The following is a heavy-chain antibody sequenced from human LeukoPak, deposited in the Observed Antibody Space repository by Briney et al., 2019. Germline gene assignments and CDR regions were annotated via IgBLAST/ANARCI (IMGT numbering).Heavy chain of an antibody. CDR3: ARLVRGVMDY. J-gene: IGHJ4*02. D-gene: IGHD3-10*01. V-gene: IGHV4-59*01. CDR2: TYYSGST. Sequence: PSETLSLTCTVSGGSISSYYWSWIRQPPGKGLEWIGYTYYSGSTNYNPSLKSRVTISVDTSKNQFSLKLSSVTAADTAVYYCARLVRGVMDYWGQGTLVTVSS. CDR1: GGSISSYY.